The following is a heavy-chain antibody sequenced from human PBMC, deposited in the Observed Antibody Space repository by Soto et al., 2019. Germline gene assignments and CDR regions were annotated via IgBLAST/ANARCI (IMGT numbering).Heavy chain of an antibody. CDR1: GFSLSTSGVG. CDR3: AHRRLGRRNYGDYAHSFSS. CDR2: IYWDDDK. V-gene: IGHV2-5*02. J-gene: IGHJ2*01. Sequence: QITLKESGPTLVKPTQTLTLTCTFSGFSLSTSGVGVGWIRQPPGKALEWLALIYWDDDKRYSPSLKSRLTITDDTSKNQVFLTMTYMHTVYTATYYCAHRRLGRRNYGDYAHSFSSWCRGTLVTVSS. D-gene: IGHD4-17*01.